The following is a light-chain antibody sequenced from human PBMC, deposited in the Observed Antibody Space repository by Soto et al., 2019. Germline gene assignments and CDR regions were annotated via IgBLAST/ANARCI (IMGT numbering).Light chain of an antibody. CDR2: EVS. J-gene: IGLJ1*01. V-gene: IGLV2-18*02. CDR3: NSYTSSNTYV. CDR1: SSDVGSYDR. Sequence: LTQPPSVSGSPGQSVTISCTGTSSDVGSYDRVSWYQQPPGTAPKLMIYEVSNRPSGVPDRFSGSKSGNTASLTISGLQPEDEADYYCNSYTSSNTYVFGTGTKVTVL.